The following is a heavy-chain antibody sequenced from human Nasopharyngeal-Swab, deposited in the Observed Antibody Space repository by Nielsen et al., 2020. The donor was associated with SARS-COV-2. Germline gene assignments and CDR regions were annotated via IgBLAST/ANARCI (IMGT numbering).Heavy chain of an antibody. CDR2: ISYDGSNK. J-gene: IGHJ4*02. Sequence: EGTLRLACAASGVTFSSYAMHWVRQAPGKGLEWVAVISYDGSNKYYADSVRGRFTISRDNSKNTLYLQMNSLRAEDTAVYYCARDLGGYFDYWGQGTLVTVSS. CDR3: ARDLGGYFDY. CDR1: GVTFSSYA. V-gene: IGHV3-30-3*01. D-gene: IGHD3-16*01.